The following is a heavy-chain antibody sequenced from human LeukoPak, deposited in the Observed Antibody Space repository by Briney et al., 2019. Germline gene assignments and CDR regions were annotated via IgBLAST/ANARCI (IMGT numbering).Heavy chain of an antibody. Sequence: GGSLRLSCVASGLTFSSYAMSWVRQAPGKGLEWVSAISGSGDTTYYADSVKGRFTISRDNSKNTLYLQMNSLRAEDTAAYYCAKAMIVVVITAFDYWGQGTLVTVSS. D-gene: IGHD3-22*01. CDR3: AKAMIVVVITAFDY. V-gene: IGHV3-23*01. CDR1: GLTFSSYA. CDR2: ISGSGDTT. J-gene: IGHJ4*02.